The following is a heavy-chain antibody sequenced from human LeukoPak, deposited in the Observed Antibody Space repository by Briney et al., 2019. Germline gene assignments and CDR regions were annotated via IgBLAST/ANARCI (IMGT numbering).Heavy chain of an antibody. Sequence: ASVKVSCKASGYIFTSYGISWVRQAPGQGLESMGWISPFNGNTKYVQKFQGRVTMTTDTSTSTAYLELRSLRSDDTAVYYCAREGRRMVGFDYWGQGTLVTVSS. D-gene: IGHD2-15*01. J-gene: IGHJ4*02. CDR3: AREGRRMVGFDY. CDR1: GYIFTSYG. CDR2: ISPFNGNT. V-gene: IGHV1-18*01.